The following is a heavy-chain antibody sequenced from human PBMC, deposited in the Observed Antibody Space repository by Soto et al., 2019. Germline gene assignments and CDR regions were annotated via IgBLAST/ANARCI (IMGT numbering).Heavy chain of an antibody. CDR1: GGTFSSYA. J-gene: IGHJ6*02. V-gene: IGHV1-69*06. CDR2: IIPIFGTA. CDR3: ARFQEYGGNSEGVEYYYYGMDV. D-gene: IGHD2-21*02. Sequence: SVKVSCKASGGTFSSYAISWVRQAPGQGLGWMGGIIPIFGTANYAQKFQGRVTITADKSTSTAYMELSSLRSEDTAVYYCARFQEYGGNSEGVEYYYYGMDVWGQGTTVTVSS.